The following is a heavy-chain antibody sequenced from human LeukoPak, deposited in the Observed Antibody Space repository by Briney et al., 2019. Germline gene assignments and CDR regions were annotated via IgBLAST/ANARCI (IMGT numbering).Heavy chain of an antibody. D-gene: IGHD5-18*01. CDR1: GGSFSGYY. CDR2: INHSGST. CDR3: ARYTAMVTGAFDI. Sequence: SETLSLTCAVYGGSFSGYYWSWIRQPPGKGLEWIGEINHSGSTKYNPSLKSRVAISVDTSKNQFSVKLNSVTAADTAVYYCARYTAMVTGAFDIWGQGTMVTVSS. J-gene: IGHJ3*02. V-gene: IGHV4-34*01.